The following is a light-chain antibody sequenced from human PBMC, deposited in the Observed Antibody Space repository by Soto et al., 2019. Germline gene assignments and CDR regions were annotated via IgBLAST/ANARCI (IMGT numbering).Light chain of an antibody. Sequence: VMTQSPATLSLSPGERATLSCRASQTVRNNYLAWYQQKPGQAPRLLIYDASNRATGIPARFSGSGSGTDFTLTISSLEPEDFAVYYCQQRSNWPITFGQGTRLEIK. CDR1: QTVRNNY. J-gene: IGKJ5*01. CDR2: DAS. V-gene: IGKV3-11*01. CDR3: QQRSNWPIT.